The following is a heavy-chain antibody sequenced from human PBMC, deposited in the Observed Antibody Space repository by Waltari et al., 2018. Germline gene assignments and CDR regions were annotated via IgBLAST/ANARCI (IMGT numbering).Heavy chain of an antibody. CDR3: ASDPAGTTNYYYYGMDV. Sequence: QVQLVQSGGEVKKPGSSVKVSCKASGGTFSSYAISWVRQAPGQGLEWMGGIIPIFGTANYAQKFQGRVTITTDESTSTAYMELSSLRSEDTAVYYCASDPAGTTNYYYYGMDVWGQGTTVTVSS. D-gene: IGHD1-1*01. J-gene: IGHJ6*02. CDR2: IIPIFGTA. V-gene: IGHV1-69*05. CDR1: GGTFSSYA.